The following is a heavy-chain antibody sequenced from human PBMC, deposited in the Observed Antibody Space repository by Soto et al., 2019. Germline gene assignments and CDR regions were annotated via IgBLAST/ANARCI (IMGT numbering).Heavy chain of an antibody. V-gene: IGHV4-30-4*01. J-gene: IGHJ6*02. Sequence: PSETLSLTCTVSGGSISSGDYYWSWIRQPPGKGLEWIGYIYYSGSTYYNPSLKSRVTISVDTSKNQFSLKLSSVTAADTAVYYCARGALPRYSYGLYYYYGMDVWGQGTTVTV. D-gene: IGHD5-18*01. CDR1: GGSISSGDYY. CDR3: ARGALPRYSYGLYYYYGMDV. CDR2: IYYSGST.